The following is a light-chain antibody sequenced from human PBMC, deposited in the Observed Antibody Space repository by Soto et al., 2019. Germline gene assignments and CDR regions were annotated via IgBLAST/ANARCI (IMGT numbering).Light chain of an antibody. CDR1: QSISNW. CDR3: QQYVSYSRT. CDR2: KAS. V-gene: IGKV1-5*03. J-gene: IGKJ1*01. Sequence: DIQMTQSPSTLSASVGDGVTITCRASQSISNWLAWYQQKPGKAPKLLIYKASSLEGGVPSRFSGSGSGTEFTLTISGLQPDDFATYYCQQYVSYSRTFGQGTKVEIK.